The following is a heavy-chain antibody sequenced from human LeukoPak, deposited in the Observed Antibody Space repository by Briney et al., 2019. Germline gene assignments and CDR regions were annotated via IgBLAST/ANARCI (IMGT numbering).Heavy chain of an antibody. V-gene: IGHV4-59*01. CDR3: ASLPYYDFWSGRYYYMDV. Sequence: SETLSLTCTVSGGSISSYYWSWIRQPPGKGLEWIGYTYYSGSTNYNPSLKSRVTISVDTSKNQFSLKLSSVTAADTAVHYCASLPYYDFWSGRYYYMDVWGKGTTVTVSS. CDR1: GGSISSYY. D-gene: IGHD3-3*01. J-gene: IGHJ6*03. CDR2: TYYSGST.